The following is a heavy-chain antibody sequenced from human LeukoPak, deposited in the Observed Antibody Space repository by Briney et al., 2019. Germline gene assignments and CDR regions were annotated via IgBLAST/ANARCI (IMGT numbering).Heavy chain of an antibody. D-gene: IGHD3-16*01. CDR2: IYYSGGT. CDR3: VRARGSYDYVSGSSYYYDS. CDR1: GASINSAGYY. Sequence: PSETLSLTCTVSGASINSAGYYWTWLRQHPGKGLEWNGYIYYSGGTYSTASLKSRVTISIGPSKNQFSLNLNSVNVADTAVYYCVRARGSYDYVSGSSYYYDSWGQGTLVTVSS. V-gene: IGHV4-31*03. J-gene: IGHJ4*02.